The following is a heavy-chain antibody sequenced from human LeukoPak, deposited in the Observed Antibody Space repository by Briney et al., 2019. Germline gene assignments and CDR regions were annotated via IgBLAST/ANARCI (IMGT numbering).Heavy chain of an antibody. CDR3: ARGLAPTGGYYEGGYFYFDY. J-gene: IGHJ4*01. CDR1: GGSFSGYY. CDR2: INHSGST. D-gene: IGHD3-22*01. Sequence: SETLSLTCAVYGGSFSGYYWTWIRQLPGKGLEWIGHINHSGSTNHNPSLKSRVTISLHPSNNQFSLEVTSVTAADTGLYYCARGLAPTGGYYEGGYFYFDYWGQGLLVTVSS. V-gene: IGHV4-34*01.